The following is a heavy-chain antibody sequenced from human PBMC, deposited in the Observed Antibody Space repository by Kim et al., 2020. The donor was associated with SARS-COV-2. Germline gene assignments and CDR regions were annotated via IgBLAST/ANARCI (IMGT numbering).Heavy chain of an antibody. CDR1: GFTFGDYA. V-gene: IGHV3-9*01. Sequence: GGSLRLSCAASGFTFGDYAMHWVRQAPGKGLEWVSGISWNSGSMGYADSVKGRFTISRDNAKKSLYLQMNSLRADDTALYHCAKDIRPSYYYYAMDVWGQGTTVTVSS. CDR2: ISWNSGSM. CDR3: AKDIRPSYYYYAMDV. D-gene: IGHD2-21*01. J-gene: IGHJ6*02.